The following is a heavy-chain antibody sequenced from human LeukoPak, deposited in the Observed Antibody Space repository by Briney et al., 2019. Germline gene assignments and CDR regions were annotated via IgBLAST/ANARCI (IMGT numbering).Heavy chain of an antibody. CDR2: ISSSSSYI. CDR1: GFTFSSYS. D-gene: IGHD3-22*01. CDR3: ARDPEYYYDSSGEAMSDY. J-gene: IGHJ4*02. V-gene: IGHV3-21*01. Sequence: GGSMSLSCAASGFTFSSYSMNWLRQAPGKGLEWVSSISSSSSYIYYADSVKGRFTISRDNAKNSLYLQMNSLRAEDTAVYYGARDPEYYYDSSGEAMSDYWGQGTLVTVSS.